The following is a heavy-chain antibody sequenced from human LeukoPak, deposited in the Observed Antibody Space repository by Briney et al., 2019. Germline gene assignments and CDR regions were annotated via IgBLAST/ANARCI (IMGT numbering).Heavy chain of an antibody. CDR3: ARAGVRAAAGRSYYGMDV. V-gene: IGHV1-46*01. CDR1: GYTFTSYY. D-gene: IGHD6-13*01. J-gene: IGHJ6*02. Sequence: ASVKVSCKASGYTFTSYYMHWVRQAPGQGLEWMGIINPSGGSTSYAQKFQGRVTMTRDTSTSTVYMELSSLRSEDTAVYYCARAGVRAAAGRSYYGMDVWGQGTTVTVSS. CDR2: INPSGGST.